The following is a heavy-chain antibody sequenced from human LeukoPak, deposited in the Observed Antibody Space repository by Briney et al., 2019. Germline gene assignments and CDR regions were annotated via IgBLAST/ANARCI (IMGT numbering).Heavy chain of an antibody. CDR1: GGSISSSNW. Sequence: SETLSLTCAVSGGSISSSNWWSWVRPPPGKGLEWIGEIYHSGSTNYNPSLKSRVTISVDKSKNQFSLKLSSVTAADTAVYYCARDSSGDNWFDPWGQGTLVTVSS. CDR3: ARDSSGDNWFDP. D-gene: IGHD6-19*01. J-gene: IGHJ5*02. CDR2: IYHSGST. V-gene: IGHV4-4*02.